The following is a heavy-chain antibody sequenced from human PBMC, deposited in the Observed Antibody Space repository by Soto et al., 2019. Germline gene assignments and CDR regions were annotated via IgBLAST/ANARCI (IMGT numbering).Heavy chain of an antibody. J-gene: IGHJ6*03. CDR2: IWYDGGNK. V-gene: IGHV3-33*01. D-gene: IGHD3-10*01. Sequence: GSLRLSCAASGFTFSSYGMHWVRQAPGKGLEWVAVIWYDGGNKYYADSVKGRFTISRDNSKNTLYLQMDSLRAEDTAVYYCARGTGGYYYYMDVWGKGTTVTVSS. CDR1: GFTFSSYG. CDR3: ARGTGGYYYYMDV.